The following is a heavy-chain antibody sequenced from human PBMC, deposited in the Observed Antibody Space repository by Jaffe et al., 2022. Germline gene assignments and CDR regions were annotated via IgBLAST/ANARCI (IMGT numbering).Heavy chain of an antibody. CDR2: IYYTGST. J-gene: IGHJ4*02. CDR1: GGSISSSSYY. CDR3: ARHGGGWPKYYFDY. D-gene: IGHD1-26*01. V-gene: IGHV4-39*01. Sequence: QLQLQESGPGLVKPSETLSLTCSVSGGSISSSSYYWGWIRQPPGRGLEWIGSIYYTGSTYYNPSLKSRVTISVDTSKNQFSLKLNSVTAADTAIYYCARHGGGWPKYYFDYWGQGTLVTVSS.